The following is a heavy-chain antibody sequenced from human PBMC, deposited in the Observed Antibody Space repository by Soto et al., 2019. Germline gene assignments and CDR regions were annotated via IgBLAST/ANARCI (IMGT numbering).Heavy chain of an antibody. J-gene: IGHJ4*02. D-gene: IGHD4-17*01. Sequence: SETLSLTCTVSGGSISSGGYYWSWIRQHPGKGLEWIGYIYYSGSTYYNPSLKSRVTISVDTSMNQFSLKLSSVTAADTAVYYCARDDYGGNYHYWGQGTLVTVSS. CDR1: GGSISSGGYY. V-gene: IGHV4-31*03. CDR2: IYYSGST. CDR3: ARDDYGGNYHY.